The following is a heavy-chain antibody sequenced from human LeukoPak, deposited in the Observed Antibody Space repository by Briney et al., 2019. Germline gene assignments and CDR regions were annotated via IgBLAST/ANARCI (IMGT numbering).Heavy chain of an antibody. CDR1: GGSISSYY. CDR2: IYYSGST. D-gene: IGHD3-10*01. CDR3: ASHYGSGSFYSPFDY. Sequence: PSETLSLTCTVSGGSISSYYWSWIRQPPGKGLEWIGYIYYSGSTNYNPSLKSRVTISLDTSKNQFSLKLNSVTAADTAVYYCASHYGSGSFYSPFDYWGQGTLVTVSS. V-gene: IGHV4-59*01. J-gene: IGHJ4*02.